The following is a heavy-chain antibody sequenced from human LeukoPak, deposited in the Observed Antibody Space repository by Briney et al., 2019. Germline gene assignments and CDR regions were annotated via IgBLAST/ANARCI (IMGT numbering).Heavy chain of an antibody. CDR3: ARDYYSGSSAEYFQH. D-gene: IGHD1-26*01. Sequence: GASVKVSCKASGYTFTSYYMHWVRQAPGQGLEWMGIINPSGGSTSYAQKFQGRVTMTRDMSTSTVYMELSSLRSEDTAVYYCARDYYSGSSAEYFQHWGQGTLVTVSS. J-gene: IGHJ1*01. CDR1: GYTFTSYY. V-gene: IGHV1-46*01. CDR2: INPSGGST.